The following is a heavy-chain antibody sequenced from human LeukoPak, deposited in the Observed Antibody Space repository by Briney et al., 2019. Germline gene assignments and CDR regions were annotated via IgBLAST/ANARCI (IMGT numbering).Heavy chain of an antibody. CDR2: ISAYNGNT. D-gene: IGHD3-10*01. Sequence: ASVKVSCKASGYTFTSYGISWVRQAPGQGLEWMGWISAYNGNTNYAQKLQGRVTMTTDTSTSTAYMELSGLRSEDTAVYYCARAVYGSGSYVFDPWGQGTLVTVSS. V-gene: IGHV1-18*01. CDR3: ARAVYGSGSYVFDP. CDR1: GYTFTSYG. J-gene: IGHJ5*02.